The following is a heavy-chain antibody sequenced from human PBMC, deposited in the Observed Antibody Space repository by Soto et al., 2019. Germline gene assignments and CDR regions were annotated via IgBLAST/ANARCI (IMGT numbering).Heavy chain of an antibody. CDR2: IYYTGSA. CDR3: ASGGSSNWFDP. V-gene: IGHV4-30-4*01. CDR1: SFSISSADYY. D-gene: IGHD1-26*01. Sequence: PSETLSLTCTFSSFSISSADYYWSWIRQPPGKGLEWIGYIYYTGSAYYNPSLKSRVTMSVDTSKNQFSLKVTSVTAADTAVYYCASGGSSNWFDPWGQGTLVTVSS. J-gene: IGHJ5*02.